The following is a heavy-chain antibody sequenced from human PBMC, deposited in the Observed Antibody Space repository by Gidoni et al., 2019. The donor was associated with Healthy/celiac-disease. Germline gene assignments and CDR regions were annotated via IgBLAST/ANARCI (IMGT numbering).Heavy chain of an antibody. V-gene: IGHV5-51*01. Sequence: EVQLVQSGAEVKKPGESLNISCKGSGYSFTSYWIGLVRQMPGKGLEWMGIIYPGDSDTRYSPSFQGQVSSSADKSITTAYLQWSSLKASDTAMYYCGLGYSSYYFDYWGPGTLVTVSS. CDR2: IYPGDSDT. J-gene: IGHJ4*02. D-gene: IGHD2-15*01. CDR3: GLGYSSYYFDY. CDR1: GYSFTSYW.